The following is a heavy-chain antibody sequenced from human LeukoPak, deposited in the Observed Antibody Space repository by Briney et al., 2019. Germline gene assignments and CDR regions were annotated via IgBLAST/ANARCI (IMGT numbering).Heavy chain of an antibody. Sequence: SETLSLTCTVSGGSISSSSYYWGWIRQPPGKGLEWIGSIYYSGSTYYNPSLKSRVTISVDTSKNQFSLKLSSVTAADTAVYYCARVGTMIVPWFDPWGQGTLVTVSS. CDR3: ARVGTMIVPWFDP. CDR2: IYYSGST. CDR1: GGSISSSSYY. J-gene: IGHJ5*02. V-gene: IGHV4-39*07. D-gene: IGHD3-22*01.